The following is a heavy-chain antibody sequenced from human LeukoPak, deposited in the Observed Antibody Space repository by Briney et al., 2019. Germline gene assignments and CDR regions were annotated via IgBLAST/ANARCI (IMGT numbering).Heavy chain of an antibody. Sequence: QAGGSLRPSCTASGFTFSSYSMNWVRQAPGKGLEWVSYISSGSTTIYYADSVKGRFTISRDNAKNSLYLQMNSLRAEDTAVYYCARASYSSGWPYYYGMDVWGQGTTVTVSS. CDR1: GFTFSSYS. D-gene: IGHD6-25*01. J-gene: IGHJ6*02. CDR2: ISSGSTTI. CDR3: ARASYSSGWPYYYGMDV. V-gene: IGHV3-48*04.